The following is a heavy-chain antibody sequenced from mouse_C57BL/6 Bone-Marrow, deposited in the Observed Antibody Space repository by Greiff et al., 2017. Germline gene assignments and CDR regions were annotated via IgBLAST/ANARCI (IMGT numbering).Heavy chain of an antibody. D-gene: IGHD1-1*01. CDR3: TTYYYGSSYNY. V-gene: IGHV14-1*01. CDR2: IVPEDGDT. Sequence: VQLQQSGAELVRPGASVKLSCTASGFNIKDYYLHWVQQRPEQGLEWIGRIVPEDGDTEYAPKFQGKATMTADTSSNTAYLQRSSLTSEDTAVDYWTTYYYGSSYNYWGQGTTLTVSS. CDR1: GFNIKDYY. J-gene: IGHJ2*01.